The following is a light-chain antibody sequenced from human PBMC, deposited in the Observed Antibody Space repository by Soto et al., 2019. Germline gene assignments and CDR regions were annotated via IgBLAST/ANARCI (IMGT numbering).Light chain of an antibody. J-gene: IGKJ2*01. V-gene: IGKV1-39*01. Sequence: DSQMTQSPSSLSASVGDIVTITCRASQRISSYLNWYQQKPGKAPKLLIYGASSLQSGVPSRFSGSGSGTDFTLTISSLQPEDFATYYCQQSYSTPHTFGQGTKVDIK. CDR2: GAS. CDR1: QRISSY. CDR3: QQSYSTPHT.